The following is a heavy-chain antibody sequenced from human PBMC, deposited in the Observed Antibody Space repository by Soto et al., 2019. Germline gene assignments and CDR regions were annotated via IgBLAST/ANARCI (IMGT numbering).Heavy chain of an antibody. J-gene: IGHJ4*02. CDR1: GGSVSSGSYY. CDR2: IYYSGST. D-gene: IGHD2-21*02. CDR3: ASTYGGNSDGPFR. Sequence: QVQLQESGPGLVKPSETLSLTCTVSGGSVSSGSYYWSWIRQPPGKGLEWIGYIYYSGSTNYNPSLKSRVTISVDTSKNQFSLKLSSVTAADTDVYYCASTYGGNSDGPFRWGQGTLVTVSS. V-gene: IGHV4-61*01.